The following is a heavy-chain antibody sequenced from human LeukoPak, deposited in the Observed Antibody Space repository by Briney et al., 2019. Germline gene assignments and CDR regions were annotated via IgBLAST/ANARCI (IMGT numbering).Heavy chain of an antibody. CDR3: ARSFGSGSYPMDV. J-gene: IGHJ6*02. V-gene: IGHV3-48*03. CDR2: ISSSGTTI. D-gene: IGHD3-10*01. CDR1: GFTLSSYE. Sequence: GGSLRLSCAASGFTLSSYEMNWVRQAPGKGLEWVSYISSSGTTIFYADSVKGRFTISRDNAKNSLYLQMNSLRAEDTAVYYCARSFGSGSYPMDVWGQGTTVTVSS.